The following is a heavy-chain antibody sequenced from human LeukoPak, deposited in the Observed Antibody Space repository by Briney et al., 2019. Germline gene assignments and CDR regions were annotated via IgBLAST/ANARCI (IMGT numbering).Heavy chain of an antibody. Sequence: SETLSLTCTVSGGSISIANYFWGWIRQPPGKGLGWIGSTYYDGSTYYNPSLKSRVTISVDTSKNQFSLKLSSVTAADTAVYYCARRSSSWYANWFDPWGQGTLVTVSS. CDR1: GGSISIANYF. V-gene: IGHV4-39*07. CDR3: ARRSSSWYANWFDP. J-gene: IGHJ5*02. CDR2: TYYDGST. D-gene: IGHD6-13*01.